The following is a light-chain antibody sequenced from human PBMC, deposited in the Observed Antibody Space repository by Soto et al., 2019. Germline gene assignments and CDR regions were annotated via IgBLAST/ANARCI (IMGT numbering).Light chain of an antibody. CDR2: DAS. V-gene: IGKV1-5*01. J-gene: IGKJ1*01. CDR1: QTISGL. Sequence: DIQITQSPSTLSASVGDTATITFLASQTISGLLAWYQQRPGKAPNLLIFDASTLESGVPSRFSGSGSGTTFTLTISSLQSDDFATYYCLQYNGYYRTFGQGTKVDIK. CDR3: LQYNGYYRT.